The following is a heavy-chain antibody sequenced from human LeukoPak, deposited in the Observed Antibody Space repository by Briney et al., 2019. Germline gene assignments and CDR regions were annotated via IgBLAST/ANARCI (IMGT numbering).Heavy chain of an antibody. CDR1: GGSFSGYY. D-gene: IGHD6-6*01. V-gene: IGHV4-34*01. J-gene: IGHJ3*02. Sequence: SETLSLTCAVYGGSFSGYYWSWIRQPPGKGLEWIGEINHSGSTNYNPSLKSRVTISVDTSKNQFSLKLSSVTAADTAVYYCARQSASIAARLFRDAFDIWGQGTMVTVSS. CDR3: ARQSASIAARLFRDAFDI. CDR2: INHSGST.